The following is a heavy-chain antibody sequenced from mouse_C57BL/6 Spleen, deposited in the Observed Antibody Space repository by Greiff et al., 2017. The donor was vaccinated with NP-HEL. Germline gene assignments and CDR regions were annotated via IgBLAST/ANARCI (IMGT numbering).Heavy chain of an antibody. D-gene: IGHD1-1*02. CDR2: IDPETGGT. CDR1: GYTFTDYE. V-gene: IGHV1-15*01. CDR3: TRSGDYGPYYFDY. J-gene: IGHJ2*01. Sequence: VQRVESGAELVRPGASVTLSCKASGYTFTDYEMHWVKQTPVHGLEWIGAIDPETGGTAYNQKFKGKAILTADKSSSTAYMELRSLTSEDSAVYYCTRSGDYGPYYFDYWGQGTTLTVSS.